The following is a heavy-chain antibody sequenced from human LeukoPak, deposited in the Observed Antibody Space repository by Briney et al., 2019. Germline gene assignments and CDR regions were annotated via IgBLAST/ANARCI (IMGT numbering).Heavy chain of an antibody. V-gene: IGHV3-9*01. CDR3: AGSDTTGYSPREWDYWYFDL. CDR2: INWRSDEI. D-gene: IGHD3-9*01. Sequence: GGSLRLSCSASGFTFDNYAMHWVRQAPMKGLEWVASINWRSDEIGYADSVKGRFTISRDNAKNSLYLQMNSLRAEDTAVYYCAGSDTTGYSPREWDYWYFDLWGRGTLVTVSS. CDR1: GFTFDNYA. J-gene: IGHJ2*01.